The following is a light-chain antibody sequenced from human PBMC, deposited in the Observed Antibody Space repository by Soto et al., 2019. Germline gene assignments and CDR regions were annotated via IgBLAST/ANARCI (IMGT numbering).Light chain of an antibody. Sequence: QSALTQPPSASGSPGQSVTISCIGTGSDVGGYNYVSWYQQHPGKAPKLMIYEVSKRPSGVPDRFSGSKSGNTACLTVSGLQAEDEADYYCSSYAASNNLGVFGGGTKVTVL. CDR3: SSYAASNNLGV. CDR1: GSDVGGYNY. J-gene: IGLJ2*01. CDR2: EVS. V-gene: IGLV2-8*01.